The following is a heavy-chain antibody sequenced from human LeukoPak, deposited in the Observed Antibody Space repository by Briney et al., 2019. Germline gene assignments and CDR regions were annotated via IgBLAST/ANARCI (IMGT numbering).Heavy chain of an antibody. V-gene: IGHV3-53*01. D-gene: IGHD2-21*02. Sequence: GGSLRLSCAASGFTVSTKFMSWVRQAPGKGLEWVSVIYSVGTTYYADSVKGRFTISRDNSKNTLYLQMNSLGADDTAVYYCARETTAAGLGAFDIWGQGTMVTVSS. CDR1: GFTVSTKF. CDR2: IYSVGTT. J-gene: IGHJ3*02. CDR3: ARETTAAGLGAFDI.